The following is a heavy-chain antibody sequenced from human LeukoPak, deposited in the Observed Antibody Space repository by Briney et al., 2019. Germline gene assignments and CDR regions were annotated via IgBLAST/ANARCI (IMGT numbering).Heavy chain of an antibody. CDR2: ISAYNGST. CDR1: GYTFTSYG. D-gene: IGHD3-22*01. V-gene: IGHV1-18*01. Sequence: ASVKVSCKASGYTFTSYGISWVRHAPGQGLEWRGWISAYNGSTNYAQKLQGRVTMTTDTSTSTAYMELRSLRSDDTAVYYCARISYYYDSSGYDYWGQGTLVTVSS. CDR3: ARISYYYDSSGYDY. J-gene: IGHJ4*02.